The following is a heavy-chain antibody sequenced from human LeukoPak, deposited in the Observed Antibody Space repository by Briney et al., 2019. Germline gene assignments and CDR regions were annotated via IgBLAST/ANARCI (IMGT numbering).Heavy chain of an antibody. D-gene: IGHD6-13*01. Sequence: GGSLRLSCAASGFTFSSYAMHWVRQAPGKGLEYVSAISSNGGSTYYANSVKGRLTISRDNSKNTLYLQMGSLRAEDMAVYYCARYSSSFDYWGQGTLVTVSS. CDR2: ISSNGGST. J-gene: IGHJ4*02. CDR1: GFTFSSYA. CDR3: ARYSSSFDY. V-gene: IGHV3-64*01.